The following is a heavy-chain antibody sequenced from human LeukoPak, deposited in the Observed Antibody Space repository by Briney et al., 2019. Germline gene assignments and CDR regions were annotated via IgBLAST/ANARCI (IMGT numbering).Heavy chain of an antibody. V-gene: IGHV4-59*08. D-gene: IGHD5-18*01. CDR1: GGSISSYY. CDR2: IYYSGST. Sequence: SETLSLTFTVSGGSISSYYWSWIRQPPGKGLEWIGYIYYSGSTNYNPSLKSRVTISVDTSKNQFSLKLSSVTAADTAVYYCARVGSPRGYSYGYYYYYGMDVWGQGTTVTVSS. CDR3: ARVGSPRGYSYGYYYYYGMDV. J-gene: IGHJ6*02.